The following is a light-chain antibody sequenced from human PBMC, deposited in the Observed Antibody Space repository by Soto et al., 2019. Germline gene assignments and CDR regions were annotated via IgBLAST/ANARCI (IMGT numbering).Light chain of an antibody. CDR3: SSYTSSSTQV. V-gene: IGLV2-14*01. CDR1: SSDVGGYNY. CDR2: EVS. J-gene: IGLJ1*01. Sequence: HSVLTQPASVSGSPGQSITISCTGTSSDVGGYNYVSWYQQHPGKAPKLMIYEVSNRPSGVSNRFSGSKSGNTASLTISGLQAEDEADYYCSSYTSSSTQVFGTGTKVTV.